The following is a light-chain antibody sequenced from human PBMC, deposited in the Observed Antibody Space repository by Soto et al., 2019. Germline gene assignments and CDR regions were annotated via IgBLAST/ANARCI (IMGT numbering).Light chain of an antibody. CDR1: SSDVGGYNY. CDR2: DVT. Sequence: QSALTQPASVSGSPGQSITISCTGTSSDVGGYNYVSWYQQHPGKAPKLIIYDVTNRPSGVSNRFSGSKSGNTASLTISGLQAEDEAHYYCSSYTSSSTLEVFGGGTKLTVL. J-gene: IGLJ2*01. V-gene: IGLV2-14*01. CDR3: SSYTSSSTLEV.